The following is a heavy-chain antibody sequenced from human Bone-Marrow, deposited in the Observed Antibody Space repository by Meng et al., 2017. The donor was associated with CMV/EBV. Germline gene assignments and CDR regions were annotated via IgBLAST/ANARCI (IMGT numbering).Heavy chain of an antibody. CDR3: AGDLDSSGYFYWYFDL. Sequence: QVQLQGSCPGLVEPSETLSLTCTVSGGSISSYYWSWIRQPAGKGLEWIGRIYTSGSTNYNPSLKSRVTMSVDTSKNQFSLKLSSVTAADTAVYYCAGDLDSSGYFYWYFDLWGRGTLVTVSS. CDR2: IYTSGST. CDR1: GGSISSYY. V-gene: IGHV4-4*07. D-gene: IGHD3-22*01. J-gene: IGHJ2*01.